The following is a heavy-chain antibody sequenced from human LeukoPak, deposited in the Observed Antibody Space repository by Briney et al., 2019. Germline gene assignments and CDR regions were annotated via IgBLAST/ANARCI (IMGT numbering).Heavy chain of an antibody. J-gene: IGHJ4*02. V-gene: IGHV4-34*01. D-gene: IGHD1/OR15-1a*01. Sequence: PSETLSLTCAVYGGSFSDYYWNWIRQPPGKGLEWIGEINHSGGTNYNLSLKSRVTISIDTSKNQFSLKLTSVTAADTAVYYCAKKQESDVIDYWGQGTLVTVSS. CDR1: GGSFSDYY. CDR3: AKKQESDVIDY. CDR2: INHSGGT.